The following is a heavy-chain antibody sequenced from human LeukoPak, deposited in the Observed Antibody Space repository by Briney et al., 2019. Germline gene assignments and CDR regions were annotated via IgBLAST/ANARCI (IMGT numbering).Heavy chain of an antibody. CDR1: GYSISSGYY. J-gene: IGHJ5*02. V-gene: IGHV4-38-2*02. D-gene: IGHD6-19*01. CDR3: ASSSGWYFVTSGWFDP. CDR2: IYHSGST. Sequence: SETLSLICTVSGYSISSGYYWGWIRQPPGKGLEWIGSIYHSGSTYYNPSLKSRVTISVDTSKNQFSLKLSSVTAADTAVYYCASSSGWYFVTSGWFDPWGQGTLVTVSS.